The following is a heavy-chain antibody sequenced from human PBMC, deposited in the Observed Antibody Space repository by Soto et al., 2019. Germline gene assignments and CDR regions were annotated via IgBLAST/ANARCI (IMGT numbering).Heavy chain of an antibody. CDR2: ISYDGSNK. CDR3: ARYSGKYQGPIDY. Sequence: GGSLTLSCAASGFTFSHYGIHWVRQAPGQGLEWLAVISYDGSNKHYADSVKGRFTVSRDNSKNTLYLQTNSLRAEDTAVYFCARYSGKYQGPIDYWGQGTLVTVSS. J-gene: IGHJ4*02. CDR1: GFTFSHYG. V-gene: IGHV3-30*03. D-gene: IGHD1-26*01.